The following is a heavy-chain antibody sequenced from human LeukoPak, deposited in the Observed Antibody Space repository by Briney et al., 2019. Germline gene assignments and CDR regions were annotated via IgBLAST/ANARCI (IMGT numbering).Heavy chain of an antibody. CDR2: INGVGSSSST. Sequence: GGSLRLSCAASGFTFSDYYMHRVRQAPGKGLVWVSHINGVGSSSSTNYADAVKGRFTISRDNAKNTLYLQMNSLRVDDTAVYYCGRGEVPAAVNSWGQGTLVTVSS. V-gene: IGHV3-74*01. CDR1: GFTFSDYY. CDR3: GRGEVPAAVNS. J-gene: IGHJ4*02. D-gene: IGHD2-2*01.